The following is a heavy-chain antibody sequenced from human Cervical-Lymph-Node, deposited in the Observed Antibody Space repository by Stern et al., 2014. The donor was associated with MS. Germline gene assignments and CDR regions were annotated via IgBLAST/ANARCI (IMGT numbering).Heavy chain of an antibody. V-gene: IGHV1-3*01. J-gene: IGHJ4*02. CDR1: GYNFIDHA. Sequence: VQLVHSGAEVKKPGASMTISCKTSGYNFIDHAIHWVRQAPGQRLEWMGWINGGPGTTKYSQKFQGRVSFTRDKAASAAYMDLSSLSPDDTAVYYCARQPDYSDFLDFWGQGTLVTVSS. CDR2: INGGPGTT. D-gene: IGHD4-11*01. CDR3: ARQPDYSDFLDF.